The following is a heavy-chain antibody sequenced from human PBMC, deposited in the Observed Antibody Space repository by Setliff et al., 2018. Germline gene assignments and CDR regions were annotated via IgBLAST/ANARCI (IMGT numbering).Heavy chain of an antibody. Sequence: ASVKVSCKASGYTFTGSYIHWVRQAPGQGLEWMGWINPNTGSTSYAQKFQGRVTMTRDTSTSTVYMELSSLRSEDTAVYYCAREEKIFGVVIMSYWGQGTLVTVSS. CDR3: AREEKIFGVVIMSY. CDR1: GYTFTGSY. CDR2: INPNTGST. D-gene: IGHD3-3*01. V-gene: IGHV1-46*01. J-gene: IGHJ4*02.